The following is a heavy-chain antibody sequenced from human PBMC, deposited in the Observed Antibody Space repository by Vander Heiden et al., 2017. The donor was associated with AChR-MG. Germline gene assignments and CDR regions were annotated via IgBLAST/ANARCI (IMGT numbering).Heavy chain of an antibody. V-gene: IGHV1-69*01. Sequence: QVQLVQSGAEVKKPGSSVKVSCKASGGTFSSHAIGWVRQAPGQGLEWMGGIIPIFGTANYAQKFQGRVTITADESTSTAYMELSSLRSEDTAVYYCARDWPITIFGVAVLGGMDVWGQGTTVTVSS. D-gene: IGHD3-3*01. CDR2: IIPIFGTA. CDR3: ARDWPITIFGVAVLGGMDV. CDR1: GGTFSSHA. J-gene: IGHJ6*02.